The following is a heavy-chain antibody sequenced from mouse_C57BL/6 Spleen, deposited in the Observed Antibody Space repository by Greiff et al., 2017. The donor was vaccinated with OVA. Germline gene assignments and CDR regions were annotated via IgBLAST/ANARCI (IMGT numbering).Heavy chain of an antibody. Sequence: QVQLKQPGAELVKPGASVKMSCKASGYTFTSYWITWVKQRPGQGLEWIGDIYPGSGSTNYNEKFKSKATLTVDTSSSTAYMQVSSVTSEDSAVYYCARGDGSLFAYWGQGTLVTVSA. CDR2: IYPGSGST. CDR3: ARGDGSLFAY. J-gene: IGHJ3*01. CDR1: GYTFTSYW. D-gene: IGHD2-3*01. V-gene: IGHV1-55*01.